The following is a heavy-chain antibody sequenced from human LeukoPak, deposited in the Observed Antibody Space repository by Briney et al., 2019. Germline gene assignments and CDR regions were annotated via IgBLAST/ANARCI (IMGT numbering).Heavy chain of an antibody. CDR2: IGTSGGST. V-gene: IGHV3-23*01. CDR3: AKRATSLRAVDH. CDR1: GFTFSSYA. D-gene: IGHD4-17*01. J-gene: IGHJ4*02. Sequence: GGSLRLSCTASGFTFSSYAMSCVRQAPGKGLEWVSAIGTSGGSTYYADSVKGRFTISRDNSKNTLNLHMNSLRAEDTAVYYCAKRATSLRAVDHWGQGTLVTVSS.